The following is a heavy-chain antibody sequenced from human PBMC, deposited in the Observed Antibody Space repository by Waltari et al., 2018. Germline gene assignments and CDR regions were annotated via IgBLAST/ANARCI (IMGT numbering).Heavy chain of an antibody. J-gene: IGHJ4*02. V-gene: IGHV3-33*01. CDR1: GFTLSNSG. CDR3: ARVRGKGRVVDTLDH. Sequence: QVQLVESGGGVVQPGTSLRLACAASGFTLSNSGMRWVRQAQGKGLEWLAVIWYDGSNLYYADTVKGRFTMSRDNSKNTLYLQMNSLRGEDTAVYYCARVRGKGRVVDTLDHWGQGTLVTVSS. D-gene: IGHD2-21*01. CDR2: IWYDGSNL.